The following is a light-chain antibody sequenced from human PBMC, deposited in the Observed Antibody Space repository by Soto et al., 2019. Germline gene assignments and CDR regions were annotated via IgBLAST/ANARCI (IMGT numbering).Light chain of an antibody. V-gene: IGKV1-39*01. J-gene: IGKJ4*01. CDR2: TAS. Sequence: DIQMTQSPSSLSASVGDRVTITCRASQSISSYLNWYQQKPGKAPKLLIYTASSLQSGAPSRFSGSGSGTEFTLTISSLQPDDFATYYCQQYNHYSGLTFGGGTKVDIK. CDR1: QSISSY. CDR3: QQYNHYSGLT.